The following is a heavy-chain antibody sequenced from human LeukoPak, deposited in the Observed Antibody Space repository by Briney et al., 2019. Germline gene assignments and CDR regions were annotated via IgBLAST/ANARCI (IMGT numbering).Heavy chain of an antibody. D-gene: IGHD3-22*01. J-gene: IGHJ4*02. CDR1: GGSISSSSYY. CDR2: IFYSGST. CDR3: ARLTYTYYYDSSTYSF. Sequence: SETLSLTCNVSGGSISSSSYYWGWIRRPPGKGLEWIGSIFYSGSTYYKSSLKSRVTISVDTSKNQFSLRLSSVTAADTAVYYCARLTYTYYYDSSTYSFWGQGTLVTVSS. V-gene: IGHV4-39*01.